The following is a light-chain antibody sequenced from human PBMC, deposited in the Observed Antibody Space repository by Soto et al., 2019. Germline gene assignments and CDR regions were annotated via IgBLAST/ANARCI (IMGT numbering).Light chain of an antibody. Sequence: QAVLTQPPSVSGSPGQSVTISCIGTSSDVGSYNRVSWYQQPPGTAPNLMIYEVTNRPSGVPDRFSGSKSGNTASLTISGLQAEDETGYYCSSYTSSSTLVFGGGTKLTVL. CDR3: SSYTSSSTLV. V-gene: IGLV2-18*02. CDR1: SSDVGSYNR. J-gene: IGLJ2*01. CDR2: EVT.